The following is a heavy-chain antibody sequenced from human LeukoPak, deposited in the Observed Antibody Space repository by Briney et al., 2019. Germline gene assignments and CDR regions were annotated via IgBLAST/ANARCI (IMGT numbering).Heavy chain of an antibody. CDR3: ASRGNDYYDSSGYWPP. V-gene: IGHV4-34*01. D-gene: IGHD3-22*01. Sequence: SETLSLTCAVYGGSFSGYYWSWIRQPPGKGLEWIGEINHSGSTNYNPSLKSRVTISVDTSKNQFSLNLSSVTAADTAVYYCASRGNDYYDSSGYWPPWGQGTLVTVSS. CDR2: INHSGST. J-gene: IGHJ5*02. CDR1: GGSFSGYY.